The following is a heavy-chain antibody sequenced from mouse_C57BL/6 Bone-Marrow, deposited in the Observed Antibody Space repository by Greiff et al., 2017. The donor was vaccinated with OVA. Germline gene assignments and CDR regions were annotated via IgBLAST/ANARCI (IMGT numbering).Heavy chain of an antibody. D-gene: IGHD1-1*01. V-gene: IGHV5-4*01. CDR1: GFTFSSYA. J-gene: IGHJ2*01. CDR2: ISDGGSYT. CDR3: AREGYYYGSSSFDY. Sequence: DVMLVESGGGLVKPGGSLKLSCAASGFTFSSYAMSWVRQTPEKRLEWVATISDGGSYTYYPDNVKGRFTISRDNAKNNLYLQMSHLKSEDTAMYYCAREGYYYGSSSFDYWGQGTTLTVSS.